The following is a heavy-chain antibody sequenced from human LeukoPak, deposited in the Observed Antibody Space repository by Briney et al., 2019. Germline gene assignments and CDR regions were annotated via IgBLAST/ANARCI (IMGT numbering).Heavy chain of an antibody. V-gene: IGHV3-30*04. D-gene: IGHD3-3*01. J-gene: IGHJ4*02. Sequence: PGRSLRLSCAASGFTFSSYAMHWVRQAPGKGLEWVAVISYDGSNKYYADSVKGRFTISRDNSKNTLYLQMNSLRAEDTAVYYCANGFLEWFYWGQGTLVTVSS. CDR1: GFTFSSYA. CDR2: ISYDGSNK. CDR3: ANGFLEWFY.